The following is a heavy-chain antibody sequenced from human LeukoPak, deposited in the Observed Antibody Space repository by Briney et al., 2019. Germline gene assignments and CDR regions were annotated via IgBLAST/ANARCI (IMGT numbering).Heavy chain of an antibody. V-gene: IGHV4-39*07. J-gene: IGHJ4*02. D-gene: IGHD4/OR15-4a*01. Sequence: GSLRLSCAASGFTFSSYAMSWVRQAPGKGLEWIGSICYSGNTYYNPSLKSRVTISVETSKNQFSLKVSSVTAADTAVYYCARDGAEYFFDYWGQGTLVTVSS. CDR3: ARDGAEYFFDY. CDR1: GFTFSSYA. CDR2: ICYSGNT.